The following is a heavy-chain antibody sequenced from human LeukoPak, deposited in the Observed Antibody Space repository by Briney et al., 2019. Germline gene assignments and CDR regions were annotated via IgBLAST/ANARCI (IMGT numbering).Heavy chain of an antibody. CDR3: ARFHSGPSGWYVLWYFDL. CDR1: GGSVSSYY. CDR2: IYSSENT. J-gene: IGHJ2*01. D-gene: IGHD6-19*01. Sequence: SETLSLTCTVSGGSVSSYYWSWIRQPPGKGLEWIGYIYSSENTKYNSSLESRVTMSVDMSKNQFFLKLSSVTAADTAVYYCARFHSGPSGWYVLWYFDLWGRGTLVTVSS. V-gene: IGHV4-4*09.